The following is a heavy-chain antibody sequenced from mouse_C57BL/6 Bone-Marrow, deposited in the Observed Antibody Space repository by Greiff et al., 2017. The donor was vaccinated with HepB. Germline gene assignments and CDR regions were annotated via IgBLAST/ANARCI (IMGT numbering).Heavy chain of an antibody. Sequence: VKLQESGAELARPGASVKLSCKASGYTFTSYGISWVKQRTGQGLEWIGEIYPRSGNTYYNEKFKGKATLTADKSSSTAYMELRSLTSEDSAVYFCAREGIYYYAMDYWGQGTSVTVSS. CDR2: IYPRSGNT. V-gene: IGHV1-81*01. J-gene: IGHJ4*01. CDR1: GYTFTSYG. CDR3: AREGIYYYAMDY.